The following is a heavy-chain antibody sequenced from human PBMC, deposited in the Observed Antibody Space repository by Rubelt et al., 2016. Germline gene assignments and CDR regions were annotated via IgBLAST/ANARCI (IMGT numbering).Heavy chain of an antibody. V-gene: IGHV1-2*02. Sequence: QVQLVQSGAEVRKPGASVRVSCKASGYTFTVYYLYWVRQAPGQGLEWMGWLNPSNGGTNYAQRVQGRVTMTRDTSSSTAYMEVSRLRSDDTAVYYCARGGYYGAGIMDVWGKGTTVSVSS. CDR3: ARGGYYGAGIMDV. D-gene: IGHD3-10*01. CDR2: LNPSNGGT. J-gene: IGHJ6*03. CDR1: GYTFTVYY.